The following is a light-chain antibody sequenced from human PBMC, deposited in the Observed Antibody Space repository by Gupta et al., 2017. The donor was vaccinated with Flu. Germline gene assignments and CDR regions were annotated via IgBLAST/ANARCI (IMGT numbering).Light chain of an antibody. J-gene: IGKJ4*01. Sequence: ERATLSCRTSQRINSIYVAWYQQKPGQAPRLLIYAASSRATGTPDRFSGSGSGTDFTLTISRLEPEDFAVYYCQQYNNSPLTFGGGTKVEI. CDR2: AAS. CDR1: QRINSIY. CDR3: QQYNNSPLT. V-gene: IGKV3-20*01.